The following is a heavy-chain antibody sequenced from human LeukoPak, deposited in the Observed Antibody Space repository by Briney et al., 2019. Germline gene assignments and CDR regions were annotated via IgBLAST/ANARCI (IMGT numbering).Heavy chain of an antibody. Sequence: HPGRSLRLSCAASGFPFSSYAMHWVRQAPGKGLEWVAVISYDGSNQYYADSVKGRFTVSRDSSKTTLYLQMNSLKAEDTAVHYCARGDYYDSSAYYYGSFDYWGQGTLVTVSS. D-gene: IGHD3-22*01. J-gene: IGHJ4*02. CDR2: ISYDGSNQ. V-gene: IGHV3-30*04. CDR3: ARGDYYDSSAYYYGSFDY. CDR1: GFPFSSYA.